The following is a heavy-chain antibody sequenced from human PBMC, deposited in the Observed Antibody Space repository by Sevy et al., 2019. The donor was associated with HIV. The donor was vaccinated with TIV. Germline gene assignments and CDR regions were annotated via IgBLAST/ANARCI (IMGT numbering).Heavy chain of an antibody. Sequence: SQTLSLTCAISGDSVSSNSAAWNWIRQSPSRGLEWLGRTYYRSKWYNDYAVSVKSRITINPETSKNQFSLQLNSVTPEDTAVYYCARGRNIVVVPAAIPGYYYYGMDVWGQGTTVTVSS. CDR3: ARGRNIVVVPAAIPGYYYYGMDV. V-gene: IGHV6-1*01. D-gene: IGHD2-2*02. J-gene: IGHJ6*02. CDR2: TYYRSKWYN. CDR1: GDSVSSNSAA.